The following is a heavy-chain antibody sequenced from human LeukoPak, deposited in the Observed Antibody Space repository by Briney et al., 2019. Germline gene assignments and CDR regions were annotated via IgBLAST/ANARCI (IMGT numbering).Heavy chain of an antibody. Sequence: GGSLRLSCAASGLTFSSYAMSWVRQAPGKGLEWVSAISGSGGSTYYADSVKGWFTISRDNSKNTLYLQMNSLRAEDTAVYYCAKWGDTAMVYYYYYGMDVWGKGTTVTVSS. J-gene: IGHJ6*04. CDR2: ISGSGGST. V-gene: IGHV3-23*01. CDR3: AKWGDTAMVYYYYYGMDV. D-gene: IGHD5-18*01. CDR1: GLTFSSYA.